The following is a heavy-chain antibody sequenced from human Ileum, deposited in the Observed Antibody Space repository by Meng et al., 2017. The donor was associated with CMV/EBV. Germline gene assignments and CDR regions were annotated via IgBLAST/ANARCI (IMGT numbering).Heavy chain of an antibody. J-gene: IGHJ4*02. CDR2: IRYDGSNK. CDR3: AKLGNHYDSSGYYPIDY. V-gene: IGHV3-30*02. Sequence: GESLKISCAASGFPFSSYSMHWVRQAPGKGLEWVSFIRYDGSNKYYADSVKGRFTISRDNSKNTLYLQMNSLGAEDTALYYCAKLGNHYDSSGYYPIDYWGQGTLVTVSS. CDR1: GFPFSSYS. D-gene: IGHD3-22*01.